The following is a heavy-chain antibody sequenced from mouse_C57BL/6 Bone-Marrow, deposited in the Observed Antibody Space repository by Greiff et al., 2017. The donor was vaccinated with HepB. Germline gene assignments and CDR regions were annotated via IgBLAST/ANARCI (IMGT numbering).Heavy chain of an antibody. CDR1: GYTFTSYW. CDR3: AREGVYSNYVWYFDV. V-gene: IGHV1-59*01. Sequence: VQLQQPGAELVRPGTSVKLSCKASGYTFTSYWMHWVKQRPGQGLEWIGVIDPSDSYTNYNQKFKGKATLTVDTSSSTAYMQLSSLTSEDSAVYYCAREGVYSNYVWYFDVWGTGTTVTVSS. CDR2: IDPSDSYT. D-gene: IGHD2-5*01. J-gene: IGHJ1*03.